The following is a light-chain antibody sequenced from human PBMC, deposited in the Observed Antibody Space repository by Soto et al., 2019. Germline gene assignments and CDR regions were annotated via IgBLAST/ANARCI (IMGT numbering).Light chain of an antibody. J-gene: IGKJ3*01. CDR3: QQYGSSPST. Sequence: EIVLTQSPGTLSLSPGERATLSCRASQSVSSSYLAWYQQKPGQAPRLLIHGASSRATGIPDRFSGSGAGTDFTLNISRLEPEDFAVYYCQQYGSSPSTFGPGNKVDI. V-gene: IGKV3-20*01. CDR2: GAS. CDR1: QSVSSSY.